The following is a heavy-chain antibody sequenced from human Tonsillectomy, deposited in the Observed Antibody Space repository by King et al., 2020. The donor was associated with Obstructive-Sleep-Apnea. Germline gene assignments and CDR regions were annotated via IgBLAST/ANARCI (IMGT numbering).Heavy chain of an antibody. D-gene: IGHD6-13*01. CDR1: GGSFSGYY. Sequence: VQLQKWGAGLLKPSEPLSLTCAVYGGSFSGYYWSWIRQPPGKGLEWIGEINHSGSTNYNPSLKSRVTISVDTSKNQFSLKLSSVTAADTAVYYCARGFSGIAAAGRELDYWGQGTLVTVSS. CDR2: INHSGST. CDR3: ARGFSGIAAAGRELDY. J-gene: IGHJ4*02. V-gene: IGHV4-34*01.